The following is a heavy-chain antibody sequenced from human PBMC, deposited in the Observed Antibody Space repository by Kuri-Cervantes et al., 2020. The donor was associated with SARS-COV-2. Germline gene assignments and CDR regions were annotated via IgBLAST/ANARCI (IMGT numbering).Heavy chain of an antibody. V-gene: IGHV3-30*03. CDR2: ISYDGSDK. Sequence: GESLKISCAASGFTFSNFGMHWVRQAPGKGLEWVTLISYDGSDKYYADSVKGRFTISRDNSKSTLFLQMNSLRAEDTAECYCARGAAAADYFFYGMDVWGRGTTVTVSS. D-gene: IGHD6-13*01. CDR3: ARGAAAADYFFYGMDV. J-gene: IGHJ6*02. CDR1: GFTFSNFG.